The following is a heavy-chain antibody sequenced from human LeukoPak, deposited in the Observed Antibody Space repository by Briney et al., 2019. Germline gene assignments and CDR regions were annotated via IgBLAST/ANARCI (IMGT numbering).Heavy chain of an antibody. CDR1: GGSISSSSYY. V-gene: IGHV4-39*01. CDR2: FYYRGST. J-gene: IGHJ4*02. CDR3: ARRIAAAGTFDY. Sequence: KPSETLSLTCTVSGGSISSSSYYWGWIRQPPGKGLEWIGSFYYRGSTYYNPSLKSRVTISVDTSKKQFSLKLSSVTAADTAVYYCARRIAAAGTFDYWGQGTLVTVSS. D-gene: IGHD6-13*01.